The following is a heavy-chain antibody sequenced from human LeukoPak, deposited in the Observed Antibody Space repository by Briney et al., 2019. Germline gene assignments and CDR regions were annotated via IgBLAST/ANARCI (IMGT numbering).Heavy chain of an antibody. CDR3: ASGGYGDWNDAFDI. J-gene: IGHJ3*02. CDR1: GGSISSSSYY. Sequence: PSETLSLTCTVSGGSISSSSYYWGWIRQPPGKGLEWIGNIYYSGSTYYNPSLKSRVTISVDTSKNQFSLKLSSVTAADTAVYYCASGGYGDWNDAFDIWGQGTMVTVSS. V-gene: IGHV4-39*07. D-gene: IGHD4-17*01. CDR2: IYYSGST.